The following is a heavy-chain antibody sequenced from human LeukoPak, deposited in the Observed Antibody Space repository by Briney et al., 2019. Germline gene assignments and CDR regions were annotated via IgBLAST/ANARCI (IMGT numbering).Heavy chain of an antibody. D-gene: IGHD2-15*01. CDR3: AKPRDIDSWAFDV. J-gene: IGHJ3*01. CDR1: GFTFNNHD. Sequence: EGSLRLSCAASGFTFNNHDMHWVRQAPGKGLEWVAGISYDGRNKYYADSVKGRFTISRDNSKNTLNLQMNSLRTEDTAVYYCAKPRDIDSWAFDVWGQGTMVTVS. V-gene: IGHV3-30*18. CDR2: ISYDGRNK.